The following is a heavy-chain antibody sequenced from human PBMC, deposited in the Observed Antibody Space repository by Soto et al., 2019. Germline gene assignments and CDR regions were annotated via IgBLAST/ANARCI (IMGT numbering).Heavy chain of an antibody. D-gene: IGHD2-15*01. Sequence: QVQLVQSGAEVKKLGASVKVSCKASGYTFTSYGISWVRQAPGQGLEWMGWISAYNGNTNYAQKLQGRVTMTTDTSTSTAYRELRSLRSDDTAVYYCARDQEDIVVVVSSNEGGLGAFDIWGQGTMVTVSS. CDR3: ARDQEDIVVVVSSNEGGLGAFDI. CDR1: GYTFTSYG. CDR2: ISAYNGNT. V-gene: IGHV1-18*01. J-gene: IGHJ3*02.